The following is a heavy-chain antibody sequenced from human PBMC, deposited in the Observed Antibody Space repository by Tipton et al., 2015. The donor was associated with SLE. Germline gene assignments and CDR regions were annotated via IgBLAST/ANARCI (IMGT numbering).Heavy chain of an antibody. Sequence: LRLSCTVSGGSISSYYWSWIRQPPGKGLEWIGYISDGGGTNHNPSLKSRVAISVDTSKNQFSLKLSSVTAADTAAYYCARGGIGGYDYFDHWGQGTLVTVSS. J-gene: IGHJ4*02. CDR3: ARGGIGGYDYFDH. V-gene: IGHV4-59*12. D-gene: IGHD5-12*01. CDR1: GGSISSYY. CDR2: ISDGGGT.